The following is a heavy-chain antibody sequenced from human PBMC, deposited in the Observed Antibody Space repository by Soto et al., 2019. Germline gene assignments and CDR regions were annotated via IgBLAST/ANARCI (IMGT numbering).Heavy chain of an antibody. V-gene: IGHV1-58*01. CDR3: AAGDPGIAAAGIYWYYYYGMDV. CDR2: IVVGSGNT. J-gene: IGHJ6*02. Sequence: SVKVSCKASGFTFTSSAVQWVRQARGQRLEWIGWIVVGSGNTNYAQKFQERVTITRDMSTSTAYMELSSLRSEDTAVYYCAAGDPGIAAAGIYWYYYYGMDVWG. CDR1: GFTFTSSA. D-gene: IGHD6-13*01.